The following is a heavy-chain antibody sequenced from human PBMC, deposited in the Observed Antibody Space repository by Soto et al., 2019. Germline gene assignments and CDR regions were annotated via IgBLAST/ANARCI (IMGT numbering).Heavy chain of an antibody. CDR3: ARQGLTYYYGSGSPWYFDL. CDR1: GGSISSSSYY. Sequence: SETLSLTCTVSGGSISSSSYYWGWIRQPPGKGLEWIGSIYYSWSTYYNPSLKSRVTISVDTSKNQFSLKLSSVTAADTAVYYCARQGLTYYYGSGSPWYFDLWGRGTLVTVSS. D-gene: IGHD3-10*01. CDR2: IYYSWST. V-gene: IGHV4-39*01. J-gene: IGHJ2*01.